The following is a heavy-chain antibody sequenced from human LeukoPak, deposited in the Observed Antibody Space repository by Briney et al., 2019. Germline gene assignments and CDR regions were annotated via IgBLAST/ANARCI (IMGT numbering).Heavy chain of an antibody. J-gene: IGHJ4*02. Sequence: SETLSLTCTVSGGSISSYYWSWIRQPPGKGLEWIGYIYYSGSTNYNPSLKSRVTISVDTSKNQFSLKLSSVTAADTAVYYCARRIAAADAFDYWGQGTLVTVSS. CDR1: GGSISSYY. CDR2: IYYSGST. V-gene: IGHV4-59*08. CDR3: ARRIAAADAFDY. D-gene: IGHD6-13*01.